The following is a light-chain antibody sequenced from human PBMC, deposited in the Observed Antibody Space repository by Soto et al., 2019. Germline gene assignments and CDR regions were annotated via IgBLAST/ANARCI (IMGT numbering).Light chain of an antibody. V-gene: IGKV3-11*01. CDR1: QSVSSY. CDR3: QQRTNWPIT. J-gene: IGKJ5*01. CDR2: DAS. Sequence: EIVLTQSPATLSLSPGERATLSCRASQSVSSYLAWYHHKPGQAPRLLIYDASNRATDIPARFSGSGSGTDFTLTISSLEPEDFGVYYCQQRTNWPITFGQGTRLEIK.